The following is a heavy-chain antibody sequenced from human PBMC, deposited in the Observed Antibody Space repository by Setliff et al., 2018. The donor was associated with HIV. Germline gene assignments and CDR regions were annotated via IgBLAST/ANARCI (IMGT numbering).Heavy chain of an antibody. J-gene: IGHJ6*02. CDR3: ATDSGYGYYYYGMDV. Sequence: ASVKVSCKASGYTFTSYAMHWVRQAPGQRLEWMGWINAGNGNTKYSQKFQGRVTITRDTSASTAYMELSSLRSEDTAVYYCATDSGYGYYYYGMDVWGQGTKVTVSS. D-gene: IGHD5-12*01. V-gene: IGHV1-3*01. CDR1: GYTFTSYA. CDR2: INAGNGNT.